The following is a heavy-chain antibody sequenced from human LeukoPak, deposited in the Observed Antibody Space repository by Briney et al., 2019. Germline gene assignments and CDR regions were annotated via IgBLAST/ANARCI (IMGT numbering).Heavy chain of an antibody. D-gene: IGHD3-3*01. V-gene: IGHV4-59*08. Sequence: SETLSLTCTVSGVSVTGYYWNWIRQPPGKGLDWIGYVYYTGTTKYNPSLKSRVTISVDTSKNLFSLKVSSVTDVDTAVYYCARGWSLDYWGQGTLVTVPS. CDR2: VYYTGTT. CDR3: ARGWSLDY. J-gene: IGHJ4*02. CDR1: GVSVTGYY.